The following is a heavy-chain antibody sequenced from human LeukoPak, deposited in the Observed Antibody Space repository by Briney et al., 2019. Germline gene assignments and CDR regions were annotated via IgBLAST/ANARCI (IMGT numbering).Heavy chain of an antibody. J-gene: IGHJ6*03. V-gene: IGHV3-20*04. CDR1: GFTFSSYW. CDR3: ARGGEFSEGNYHYYYMDV. CDR2: INWNGGST. Sequence: GGSLRLSCAASGFTFSSYWMHWVRHAPGKGLEWVSGINWNGGSTGYADSVKGRFTISRDNAKNSLYLQMNSLRAEDTALYYCARGGEFSEGNYHYYYMDVWGKGTTVTVSS. D-gene: IGHD3-16*02.